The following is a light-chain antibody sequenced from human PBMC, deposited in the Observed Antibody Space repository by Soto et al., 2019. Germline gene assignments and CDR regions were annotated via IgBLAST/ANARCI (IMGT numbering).Light chain of an antibody. CDR1: QTISSNY. CDR3: QQYGSSPWT. CDR2: GAS. V-gene: IGKV3-20*01. Sequence: ETVLTQSPGTLSLSPGERATLSCRASQTISSNYLAWYRQTPGQAPRLLIYGASNSATGIADRFSGSGSGTDFPLIISRLEPEDFALYYCQQYGSSPWTFGQGTKVEIK. J-gene: IGKJ1*01.